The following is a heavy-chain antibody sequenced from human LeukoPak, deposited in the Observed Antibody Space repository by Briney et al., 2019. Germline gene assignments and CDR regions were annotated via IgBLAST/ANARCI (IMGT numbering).Heavy chain of an antibody. CDR1: GGTFSSYA. V-gene: IGHV1-69*01. D-gene: IGHD5-18*01. Sequence: SVKVSCKASGGTFSSYAISWVRQAPGQGLEWMGGIIPIFGTANYAQKFQGRVTITADESTSTAYMELSSLRSEDTAVYYCARGDTAMARLDYWGQGTLVTVSS. J-gene: IGHJ4*02. CDR3: ARGDTAMARLDY. CDR2: IIPIFGTA.